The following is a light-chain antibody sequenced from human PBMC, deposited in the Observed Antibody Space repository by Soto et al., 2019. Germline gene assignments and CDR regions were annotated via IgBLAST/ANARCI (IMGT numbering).Light chain of an antibody. CDR3: CSYTTNNTWV. CDR2: EVN. V-gene: IGLV2-14*01. J-gene: IGLJ3*02. Sequence: QSALTQPASVSASPGQSITISCTGTNSDVGAYNYVSWYQQHPGKAPKLIIYEVNDRPSGVSTRFSASKSGNTASLTISGLQPDDEADYYCCSYTTNNTWVFGGGTKLTVL. CDR1: NSDVGAYNY.